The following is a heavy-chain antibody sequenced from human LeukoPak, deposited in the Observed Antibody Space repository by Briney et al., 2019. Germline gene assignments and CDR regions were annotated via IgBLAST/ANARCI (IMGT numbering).Heavy chain of an antibody. CDR1: GGSISSYY. CDR3: ARDSRRDSSGYSIDY. Sequence: PSETLSLTCTVSGGSISSYYWSWIRQPPRKGLEWIGYIYYSGSTNYNPSLKSRVTISVDTSKNQFSLKLSSVTAADTAVYYCARDSRRDSSGYSIDYWGQGTLVTVSS. CDR2: IYYSGST. V-gene: IGHV4-59*01. J-gene: IGHJ4*02. D-gene: IGHD3-22*01.